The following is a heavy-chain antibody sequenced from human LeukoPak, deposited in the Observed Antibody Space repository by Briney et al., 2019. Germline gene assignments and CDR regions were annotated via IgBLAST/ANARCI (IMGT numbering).Heavy chain of an antibody. Sequence: ASVKVSCKASGGTFSSYAISWVRQAPGQGLEWMGGIIPIFGTANYAQKFQGRVTITADESTSTAYMELSSLRSEDTAVYYCARVYYGSNAFDIWGQGTMVTVSS. CDR3: ARVYYGSNAFDI. CDR1: GGTFSSYA. CDR2: IIPIFGTA. D-gene: IGHD4-23*01. J-gene: IGHJ3*02. V-gene: IGHV1-69*01.